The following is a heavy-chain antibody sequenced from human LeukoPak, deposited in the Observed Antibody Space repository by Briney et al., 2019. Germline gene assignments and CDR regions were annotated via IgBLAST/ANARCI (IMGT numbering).Heavy chain of an antibody. D-gene: IGHD5-12*01. CDR2: NNHSGST. CDR3: ARGLGGYDQASYYFDY. CDR1: GGSFSGYY. J-gene: IGHJ4*02. Sequence: SETLSLSCAVYGGSFSGYYWSWIRQPPGKGLEWIGENNHSGSTNYNPSLESRVTISVDTSKNQFSLKLSSVTAADTAVYYCARGLGGYDQASYYFDYWGQGTLVTVSS. V-gene: IGHV4-34*01.